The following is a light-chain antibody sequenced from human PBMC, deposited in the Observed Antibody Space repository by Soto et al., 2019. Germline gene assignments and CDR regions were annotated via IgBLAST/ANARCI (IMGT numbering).Light chain of an antibody. Sequence: DIQMTQSPSSVSASVGDRVTITCRASQGISSYLAWYQQKPGKAPKVLISAASNLQSGVPSRFSGSGFGTEFSLTISSLQPDDFATYYCQHYNGFSGTFGQGTKLVIK. CDR1: QGISSY. CDR3: QHYNGFSGT. V-gene: IGKV1-12*01. CDR2: AAS. J-gene: IGKJ2*02.